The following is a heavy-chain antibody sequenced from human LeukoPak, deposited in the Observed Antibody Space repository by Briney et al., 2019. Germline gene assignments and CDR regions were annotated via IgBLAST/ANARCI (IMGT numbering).Heavy chain of an antibody. V-gene: IGHV4-39*01. CDR2: LYYTGST. CDR3: ARQSPIDGFWSGYSSGSDY. D-gene: IGHD3-3*01. J-gene: IGHJ4*02. Sequence: SETLSLTCTVSGGSITSNSYYWGWIRQPPGKGLEWIGSLYYTGSTYYNPSLKSRVTISVDTSKNQFSLKLNFVTAADTAVYYCARQSPIDGFWSGYSSGSDYWGQGTQVTVSS. CDR1: GGSITSNSYY.